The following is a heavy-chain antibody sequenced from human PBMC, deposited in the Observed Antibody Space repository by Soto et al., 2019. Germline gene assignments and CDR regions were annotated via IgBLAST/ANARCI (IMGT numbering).Heavy chain of an antibody. CDR1: GYSFTKYY. D-gene: IGHD1-26*01. J-gene: IGHJ5*02. CDR3: ARVALSGGGWLDP. V-gene: IGHV1-46*01. CDR2: INPSSGDT. Sequence: ASVKVSCKASGYSFTKYYLHWVRQAPGQGLEWMTIINPSSGDTTYAQKFQGRVTVTSYTSTSTVYMELRSLTSEDTAIYYCARVALSGGGWLDPWGQGTLVTVSS.